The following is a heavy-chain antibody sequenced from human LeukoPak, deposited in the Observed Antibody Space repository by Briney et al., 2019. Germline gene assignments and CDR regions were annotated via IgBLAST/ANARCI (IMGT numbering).Heavy chain of an antibody. D-gene: IGHD6-13*01. V-gene: IGHV3-21*01. CDR2: ISSSSSYI. Sequence: GGSLRLSCAASGFTFSSYSMNWVRQAPGKGLEWVSSISSSSSYIYYADSVKGRSTISRDNAKNSLYLQMNSLRAEDTAVYYCARGISSAAGIYFDYWGQGTLVTVSS. J-gene: IGHJ4*02. CDR1: GFTFSSYS. CDR3: ARGISSAAGIYFDY.